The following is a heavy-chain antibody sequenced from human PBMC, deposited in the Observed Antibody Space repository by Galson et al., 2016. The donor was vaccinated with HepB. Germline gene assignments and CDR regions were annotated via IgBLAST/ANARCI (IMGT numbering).Heavy chain of an antibody. CDR3: ARHGSRVVSSYYYDPYFHY. D-gene: IGHD3-22*01. V-gene: IGHV4-39*01. J-gene: IGHJ1*01. CDR2: IYYSGTT. CDR1: GGSISSGDYY. Sequence: SETLSLTCTVSGGSISSGDYYGGWIRQPPGKGLEWIGNIYYSGTTYYNPSLKSRVTISVDTSKNQFSLKLSSVTAADTAVYYCARHGSRVVSSYYYDPYFHYWGQGTLVTVSS.